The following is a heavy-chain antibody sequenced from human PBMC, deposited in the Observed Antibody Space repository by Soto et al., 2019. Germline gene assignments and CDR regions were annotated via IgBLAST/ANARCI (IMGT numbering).Heavy chain of an antibody. J-gene: IGHJ4*02. CDR2: IYDGGRT. Sequence: QVQLQESGPGLVKPSQTLSLTCTVSGGSISTVDYWWSWIRQSPDMGLEWIGHIYDGGRTYNNPSLESRVTMSVDTSKSQLSLTLSSVSAADTAVYYCASVPSGDKVDSWGQGTLVTVSS. D-gene: IGHD7-27*01. CDR3: ASVPSGDKVDS. CDR1: GGSISTVDYW. V-gene: IGHV4-30-4*01.